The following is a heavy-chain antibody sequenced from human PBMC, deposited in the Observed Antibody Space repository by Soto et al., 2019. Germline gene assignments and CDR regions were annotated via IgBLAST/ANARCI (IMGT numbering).Heavy chain of an antibody. CDR2: ISKSGSIK. J-gene: IGHJ5*02. D-gene: IGHD3-16*01. CDR1: GFTFSDYY. V-gene: IGHV3-11*01. Sequence: QVQLVASGGGLVQPGGSLRLSCAASGFTFSDYYMSWLRQPPGKGLEWVSYISKSGSIKHFADSVKGRFAISRDNAKNTLYLQMSSLRAEDTALYYCARDLSPYSDYYDESTSETWFDPWGQGTLVTVSS. CDR3: ARDLSPYSDYYDESTSETWFDP.